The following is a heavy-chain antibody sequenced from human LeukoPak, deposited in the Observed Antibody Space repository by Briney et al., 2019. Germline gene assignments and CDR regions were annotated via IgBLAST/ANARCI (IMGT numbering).Heavy chain of an antibody. D-gene: IGHD6-13*01. CDR2: INHSGST. J-gene: IGHJ4*02. Sequence: SETLSLTCAVYGGSFSGYYWSWIRQPPGKGLEWIGEINHSGSTNYNPSLKSRVTISVDTSKNQFSLKLSSVTAADTAEYYCARGRGSSWYFPFDYWGQGTLVTVSS. V-gene: IGHV4-34*01. CDR3: ARGRGSSWYFPFDY. CDR1: GGSFSGYY.